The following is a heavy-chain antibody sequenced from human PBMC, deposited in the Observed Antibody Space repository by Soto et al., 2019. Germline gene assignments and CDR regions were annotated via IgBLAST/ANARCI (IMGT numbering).Heavy chain of an antibody. CDR3: ARERGGDINYCHGMDV. D-gene: IGHD3-16*01. CDR2: ISSSSLTI. J-gene: IGHJ6*02. V-gene: IGHV3-48*01. CDR1: GFALSDYS. Sequence: EVQLVESGGGLVQPGGSLRLSCAASGFALSDYSMNWVRQAPGKGLEWVSYISSSSLTIYYSDSVEGRFTISRDNAKNSLYLHMNSRRADDTAVYYCARERGGDINYCHGMDVWGQGTTVTVSS.